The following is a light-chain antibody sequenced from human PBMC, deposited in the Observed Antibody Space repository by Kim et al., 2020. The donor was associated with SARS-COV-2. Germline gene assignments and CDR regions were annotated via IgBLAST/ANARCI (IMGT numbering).Light chain of an antibody. CDR3: QQSYITPFT. Sequence: DSVGDRVTITCRTTQSISSHLNWYQQKPGRAPKLLISAASTLQGGVPSRFSGSGSETDFTLTISSLQPDDFATYFCQQSYITPFTFGPGTKVDIK. CDR1: QSISSH. J-gene: IGKJ3*01. CDR2: AAS. V-gene: IGKV1-39*01.